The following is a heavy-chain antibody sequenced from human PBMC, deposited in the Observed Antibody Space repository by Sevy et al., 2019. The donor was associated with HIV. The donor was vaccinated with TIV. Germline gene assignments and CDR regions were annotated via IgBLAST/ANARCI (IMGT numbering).Heavy chain of an antibody. D-gene: IGHD6-19*01. J-gene: IGHJ4*02. V-gene: IGHV3-15*01. CDR1: GFTFSNAW. CDR2: IKSKTDGGTT. CDR3: TTDRSYSSGFFDY. Sequence: GGSLRLSCAASGFTFSNAWMSWVRQAPGKGLEWVGRIKSKTDGGTTDYAAPVKGRFTISRDDSKNTLYLQMNSQKTEDTAVYYCTTDRSYSSGFFDYWGQGTLVTVSS.